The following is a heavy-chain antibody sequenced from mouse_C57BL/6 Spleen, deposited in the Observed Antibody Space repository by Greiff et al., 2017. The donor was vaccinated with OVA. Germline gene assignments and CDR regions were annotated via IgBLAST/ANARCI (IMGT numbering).Heavy chain of an antibody. CDR2: IYPYNGVA. V-gene: IGHV1-31*01. Sequence: EVQGVESGPELVKPGASVKISCKASGYSFTGYYMHWVKQSHGNILDWIGYIYPYNGVASYNQKFKGKATLTVDKSSSTAYMELRSLTSEDSAVYYCARSFPNLYYFDYWDQGTTLTVSS. CDR1: GYSFTGYY. CDR3: ARSFPNLYYFDY. D-gene: IGHD4-1*02. J-gene: IGHJ2*01.